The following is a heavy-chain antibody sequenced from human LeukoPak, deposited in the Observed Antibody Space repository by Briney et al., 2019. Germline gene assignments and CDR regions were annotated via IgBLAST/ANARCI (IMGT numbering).Heavy chain of an antibody. CDR3: GVSKGWEPQAGLDY. CDR2: IIPIFGTA. V-gene: IGHV1-69*13. CDR1: GGTFSSYA. D-gene: IGHD1-26*01. J-gene: IGHJ4*02. Sequence: GASVKVSCKASGGTFSSYAISWVRQAPGQGLEWMGGIIPIFGTANYAQKFQGRVTITADESTSTAYMELSSLRSEDTAVYYCGVSKGWEPQAGLDYWGQGTLVTVSS.